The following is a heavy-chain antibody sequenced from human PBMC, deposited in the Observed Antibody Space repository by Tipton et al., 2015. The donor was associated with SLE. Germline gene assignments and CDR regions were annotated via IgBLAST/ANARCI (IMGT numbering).Heavy chain of an antibody. J-gene: IGHJ3*02. CDR2: IRSNAYGEAV. CDR1: GFMFGDYA. CDR3: TRSNYDSDGWHVFEI. V-gene: IGHV3-49*03. Sequence: SLRLSCSASGFMFGDYAISWFRQPPGKGLEWVGFIRSNAYGEAVQYAASVKGKVTISRDDSKSIAYLQMNSLKTDDTAVYYCTRSNYDSDGWHVFEIWSQGTFVTI. D-gene: IGHD3-22*01.